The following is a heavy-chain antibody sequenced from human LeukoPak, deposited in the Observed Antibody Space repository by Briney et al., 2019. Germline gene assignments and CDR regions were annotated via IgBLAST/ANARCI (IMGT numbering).Heavy chain of an antibody. J-gene: IGHJ5*02. D-gene: IGHD6-19*01. CDR3: ASSGWYGVWFDP. CDR2: IYYSGST. CDR1: GGSISSYY. Sequence: SETLSLTCTVSGGSISSYYWSWIRQPPGKGLEWIGYIYYSGSTNYNPSLKSRVTISVDTSKNQFSLKLSSVTAADTAVYYCASSGWYGVWFDPWGQGTLVTVSS. V-gene: IGHV4-59*01.